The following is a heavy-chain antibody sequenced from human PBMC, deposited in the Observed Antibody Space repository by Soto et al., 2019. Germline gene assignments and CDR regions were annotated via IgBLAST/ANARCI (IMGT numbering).Heavy chain of an antibody. CDR1: GGSISSSSYY. J-gene: IGHJ4*02. D-gene: IGHD2-8*01. CDR2: IYYSGST. Sequence: QLQLQESGPGLVKPSETLSLTCTVSGGSISSSSYYWGWIRQPPGKGLEWIGSIYYSGSTYYNPSLKSRVTISVDTSKNQFSLKLSSVTAADTAVYYCARREGMVYAIFDYWGQGTLVTVSS. CDR3: ARREGMVYAIFDY. V-gene: IGHV4-39*01.